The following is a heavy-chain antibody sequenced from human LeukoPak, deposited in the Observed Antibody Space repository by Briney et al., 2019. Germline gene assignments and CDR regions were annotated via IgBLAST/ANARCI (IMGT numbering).Heavy chain of an antibody. V-gene: IGHV4-34*01. Sequence: PSETLSLTCAVYGGSFSGYYWSWIRQPPGKGLEWIGEINHSGSTNYNPSLKSRVTISVDTSKNQFSLKLSSVTAADTAVYYCASGRGGNHYVDYWGQGTLVTVSS. D-gene: IGHD4-23*01. J-gene: IGHJ4*02. CDR2: INHSGST. CDR1: GGSFSGYY. CDR3: ASGRGGNHYVDY.